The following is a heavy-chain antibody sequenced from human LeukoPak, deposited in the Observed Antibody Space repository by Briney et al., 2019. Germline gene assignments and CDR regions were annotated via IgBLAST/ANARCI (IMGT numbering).Heavy chain of an antibody. CDR2: IGTSGTSGTTT. D-gene: IGHD2-21*01. CDR1: GFTFSTYE. Sequence: GGSLRLSCAASGFTFSTYEMNWVRQTPGQGLEWVSYIGTSGTSGTTTYYAGSVKGRFTISRDNSKTSLYLQMNSLRAEDTAVYYCPREGDSNHFQYWGQGILVTVSS. J-gene: IGHJ4*02. V-gene: IGHV3-48*03. CDR3: PREGDSNHFQY.